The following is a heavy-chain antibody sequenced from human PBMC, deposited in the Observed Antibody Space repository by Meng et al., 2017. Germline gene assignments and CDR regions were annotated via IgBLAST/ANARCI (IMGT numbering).Heavy chain of an antibody. J-gene: IGHJ6*02. V-gene: IGHV1-46*01. Sequence: ASVKVSCKASGYTFTSYYMHWVRQAPGQGLEWMGIINPSGGSTSYAQKFQGRVTMTRDTSTSTVYMELSSLRSEDTAVYYCARDIVVVPAAMFEGMDVWGQGTTVTVSS. CDR1: GYTFTSYY. CDR3: ARDIVVVPAAMFEGMDV. D-gene: IGHD2-2*01. CDR2: INPSGGST.